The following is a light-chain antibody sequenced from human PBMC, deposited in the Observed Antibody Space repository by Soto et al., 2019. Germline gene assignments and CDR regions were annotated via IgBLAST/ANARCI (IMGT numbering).Light chain of an antibody. CDR3: QQYNSYRT. Sequence: DIQMTQSPSTLSASVGDRFTITCRASQSISSWLAWYQQKPGKAPKLLIYKASSLESGVPSRLSGSGSGTELTLTISSLQPDDFPTYYCQQYNSYRTFGQGTKVDIK. CDR1: QSISSW. V-gene: IGKV1-5*03. J-gene: IGKJ1*01. CDR2: KAS.